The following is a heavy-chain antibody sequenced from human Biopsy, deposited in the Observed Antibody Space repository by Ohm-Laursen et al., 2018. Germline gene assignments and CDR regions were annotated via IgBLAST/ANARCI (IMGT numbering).Heavy chain of an antibody. J-gene: IGHJ4*02. CDR3: ARHPTHRIQQIDY. CDR1: GDSINSSY. D-gene: IGHD5-18*01. V-gene: IGHV4-59*08. CDR2: ISNSGNT. Sequence: VTLSLTCTVSGDSINSSYWSWIRQPPGKGLEWIGFISNSGNTNYNPSLKSRVTIPVDTSKNQFSLRLSSVTAADTAVYYCARHPTHRIQQIDYWGQGTLVTVSS.